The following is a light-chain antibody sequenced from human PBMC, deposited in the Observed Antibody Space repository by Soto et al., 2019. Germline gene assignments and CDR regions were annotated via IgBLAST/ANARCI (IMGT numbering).Light chain of an antibody. CDR2: LNSDGSH. J-gene: IGLJ1*01. V-gene: IGLV4-69*01. Sequence: QLVLTQSPSASASLGASVKLTCTLSSGHSSYAIAWHQQQPEKGPRYLMKLNSDGSHSKVDGIPDRFSGSSSGAERYLTISSLQSEDEADYYCQTWGTGTPFVFGTGTKLTVL. CDR3: QTWGTGTPFV. CDR1: SGHSSYA.